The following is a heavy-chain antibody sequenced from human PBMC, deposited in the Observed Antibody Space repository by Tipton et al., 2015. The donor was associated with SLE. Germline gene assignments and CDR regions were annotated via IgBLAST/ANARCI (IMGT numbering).Heavy chain of an antibody. Sequence: TLSLTCTVSGGSISSSNNFWGWIRQPPGKGLEWIGYIYYSGNTNYNPSLKSRVTISVDRSKTQFSLNLSSVTAADTAVYYCARLYSTTEAVYYYGMDVWGQGTTVTVSS. V-gene: IGHV4-61*05. J-gene: IGHJ6*02. D-gene: IGHD4-11*01. CDR3: ARLYSTTEAVYYYGMDV. CDR2: IYYSGNT. CDR1: GGSISSSNNF.